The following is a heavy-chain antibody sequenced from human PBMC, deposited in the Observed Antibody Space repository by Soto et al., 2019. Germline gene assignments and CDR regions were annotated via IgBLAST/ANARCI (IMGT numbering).Heavy chain of an antibody. CDR1: GLSITDSEMG. D-gene: IGHD6-19*01. CDR3: ARRHLAVAVSPWFDP. Sequence: QVTLKESGPVLVKPTEPLTLRCTVSGLSITDSEMGVSWIRQPPGQPLEWLAHIDSSGEKSYRNFLKSRLAISKDTSKSQIVLTMTNMDPADTATYYCARRHLAVAVSPWFDPWGQGIPVTVSS. J-gene: IGHJ5*02. CDR2: IDSSGEK. V-gene: IGHV2-26*01.